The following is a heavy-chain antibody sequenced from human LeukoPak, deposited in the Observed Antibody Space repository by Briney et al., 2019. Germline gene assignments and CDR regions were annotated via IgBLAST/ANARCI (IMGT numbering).Heavy chain of an antibody. D-gene: IGHD3-22*01. J-gene: IGHJ3*02. CDR1: GFTFSSYA. CDR2: ISGSSGNT. CDR3: AKDPPYYYDSSGYGGGAFDI. Sequence: GGSLRLSCAASGFTFSSYAMSWVRQAPGKGLEWVSAISGSSGNTYYADSVKGRFTISRDNSKNALYVQMNSLRAEDTAVYYCAKDPPYYYDSSGYGGGAFDIWGQGTMVTVSS. V-gene: IGHV3-23*01.